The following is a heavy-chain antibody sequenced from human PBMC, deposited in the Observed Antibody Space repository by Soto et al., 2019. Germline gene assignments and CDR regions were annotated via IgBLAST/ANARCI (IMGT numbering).Heavy chain of an antibody. CDR2: INHSGTS. J-gene: IGHJ6*03. V-gene: IGHV4-34*01. D-gene: IGHD3-9*01. CDR1: GGSLSGYY. CDR3: ASYHFLDLWTGSRDYVDV. Sequence: QVHLEQWGAGLLNPSETLSLTCAVYGGSLSGYYWSWVRQSPGKGLEWIGEINHSGTSNYNPSLKTRVTISADTSNHQFSLRLTSVAAADSAVYYCASYHFLDLWTGSRDYVDVGGRGTPVTVTS.